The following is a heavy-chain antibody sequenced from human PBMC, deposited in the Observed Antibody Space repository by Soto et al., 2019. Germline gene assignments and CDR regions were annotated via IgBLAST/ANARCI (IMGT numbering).Heavy chain of an antibody. J-gene: IGHJ4*02. Sequence: QVQLQESGPGLVNSSETLSLTCTVSGGSISNYYWNWIRQPPGKGLEWIGYIFYTGSSTSNPSLESRVTLSVDTPNNQFSLRLNSVTAADTAVYYCARAPRSRTFGPWVLDYFDSWGQGTLVTVSS. CDR3: ARAPRSRTFGPWVLDYFDS. V-gene: IGHV4-59*01. D-gene: IGHD2-2*01. CDR1: GGSISNYY. CDR2: IFYTGSS.